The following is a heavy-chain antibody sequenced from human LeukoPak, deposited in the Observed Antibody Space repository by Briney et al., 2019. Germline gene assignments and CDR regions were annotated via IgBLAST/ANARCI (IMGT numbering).Heavy chain of an antibody. Sequence: PGGSLRLSCAASGFTFSSYSMNWVRQAPGKGLEWVSSISSSSSYIYHADSVKGRFTISRDNAKNSLYLQMNSLRAEDTAVYYCAREPANPGPYYYMDVWGKGTTVTVSS. CDR1: GFTFSSYS. D-gene: IGHD2-2*01. CDR2: ISSSSSYI. CDR3: AREPANPGPYYYMDV. V-gene: IGHV3-21*01. J-gene: IGHJ6*03.